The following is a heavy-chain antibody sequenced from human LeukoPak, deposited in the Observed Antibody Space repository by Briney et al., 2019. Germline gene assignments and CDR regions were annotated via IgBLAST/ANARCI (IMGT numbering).Heavy chain of an antibody. CDR2: IYYSGST. D-gene: IGHD2-2*02. Sequence: SETLSLTCTVSGGSISSSSYYWGWIRQPPGKGLEWIGSIYYSGSTYYNPSLKSRVTISVDRSKNQFSLKLSSVTAADTAVYYCARAVGVVPAAIGYWGQGTLVTVSS. CDR3: ARAVGVVPAAIGY. V-gene: IGHV4-39*07. J-gene: IGHJ4*02. CDR1: GGSISSSSYY.